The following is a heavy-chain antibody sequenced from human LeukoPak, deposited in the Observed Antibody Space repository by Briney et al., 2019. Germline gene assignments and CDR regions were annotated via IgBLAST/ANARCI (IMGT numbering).Heavy chain of an antibody. CDR2: IKQDGSEK. CDR1: GFTFSSYW. CDR3: ARGSDYDILTGYYSFQH. V-gene: IGHV3-7*01. D-gene: IGHD3-9*01. J-gene: IGHJ1*01. Sequence: GGSLRLSCAASGFTFSSYWMSWVRQAPGKGLEWVANIKQDGSEKYYVDSVKGRFTISRDNAKNSLYLQMNSLRAEDTAVYYCARGSDYDILTGYYSFQHWGQGTLVTVSP.